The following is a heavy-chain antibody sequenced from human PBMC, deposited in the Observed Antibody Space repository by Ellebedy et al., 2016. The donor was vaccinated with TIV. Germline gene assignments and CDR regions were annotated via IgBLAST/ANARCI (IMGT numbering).Heavy chain of an antibody. Sequence: SGPTLVKPTQTLTLTCTFSGFSLSTTGVGVGWIRQHPGKGLEWIGYIYYSGSTYYNPSLKSRVTISVDTSKNQFSLKLSSVTAADTAVYYCARDRSSHAFDIWGQGTMVTVSS. J-gene: IGHJ3*02. CDR1: GFSLSTTGVG. CDR3: ARDRSSHAFDI. CDR2: IYYSGST. V-gene: IGHV4-31*03.